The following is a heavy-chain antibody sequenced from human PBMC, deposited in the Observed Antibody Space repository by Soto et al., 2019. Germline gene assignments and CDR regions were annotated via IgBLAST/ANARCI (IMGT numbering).Heavy chain of an antibody. CDR2: INGGSSTI. J-gene: IGHJ5*02. D-gene: IGHD2-15*01. Sequence: GGSLRLSCAASGFTFSSYTMNWVRQVPGKGLEWVSYINGGSSTIYYADSVKGRFTISRDNAKNSLYLQMNSLRDEDTAVYYCATPPTFYCEGGGHHVSSTWGRGSLDPASS. CDR1: GFTFSSYT. V-gene: IGHV3-48*02. CDR3: ATPPTFYCEGGGHHVSST.